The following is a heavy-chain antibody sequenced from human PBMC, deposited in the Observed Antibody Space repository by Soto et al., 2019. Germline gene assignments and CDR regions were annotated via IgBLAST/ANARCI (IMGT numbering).Heavy chain of an antibody. CDR2: ISYDGSNK. D-gene: IGHD3-10*01. V-gene: IGHV3-30*18. Sequence: QVQLVESGGGVVQPGRSLRLSCAASGFTFSSYGMHWVRQAPGKGLEWVAVISYDGSNKYYADSVKGRFTISRDNSKNTLYLQMNSLRAEDTAVYYCAKDSSSGRSDWGQGTLVTVSS. CDR1: GFTFSSYG. J-gene: IGHJ4*02. CDR3: AKDSSSGRSD.